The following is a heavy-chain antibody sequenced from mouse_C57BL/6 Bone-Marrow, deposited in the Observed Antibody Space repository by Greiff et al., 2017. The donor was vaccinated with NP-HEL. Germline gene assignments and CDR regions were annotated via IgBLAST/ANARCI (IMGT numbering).Heavy chain of an antibody. CDR2: IYPGSGST. CDR1: GYTFTSYW. CDR3: ARKGGYRWYFDV. V-gene: IGHV1-55*01. J-gene: IGHJ1*03. Sequence: VQLQQPGAELVKPGASVKMSCKASGYTFTSYWITWVKQRPGQGLEWIGDIYPGSGSTNYNEKFKSKATLTVDTSSSTAYMQLSSLTSEDSAVYYCARKGGYRWYFDVWGTGTTVTVSS. D-gene: IGHD2-2*01.